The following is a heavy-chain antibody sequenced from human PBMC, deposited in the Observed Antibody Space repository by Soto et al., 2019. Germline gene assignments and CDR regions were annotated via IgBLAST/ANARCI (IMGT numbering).Heavy chain of an antibody. V-gene: IGHV1-8*01. CDR3: ARGSGYCSSTSRYRNFDC. Sequence: ASVKVSCKASGYTFTSYDINWVRQATGQGLEWMGWMNPNSGNTDFAQKFQGRVTMTGNTSISTAYMELSSLRPEDTAVYYCARGSGYCSSTSRYRNFDCWGQGALVTVSS. J-gene: IGHJ4*02. CDR2: MNPNSGNT. D-gene: IGHD2-2*02. CDR1: GYTFTSYD.